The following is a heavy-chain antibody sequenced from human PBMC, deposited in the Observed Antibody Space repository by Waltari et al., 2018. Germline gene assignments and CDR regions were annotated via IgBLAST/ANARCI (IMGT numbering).Heavy chain of an antibody. J-gene: IGHJ4*02. CDR2: ISSSSSYI. V-gene: IGHV3-21*01. D-gene: IGHD6-13*01. Sequence: EVQLVESGGGLVKPGGSLRLSCAASGFTFSSYSMNWVRQARGKGLEWVSSISSSSSYIYYADSVKGRFTISRDNAKNSLYLQMNSLRAEDTAVYYCARDPPSSWYEWYFDYWGQGTLVTVSS. CDR1: GFTFSSYS. CDR3: ARDPPSSWYEWYFDY.